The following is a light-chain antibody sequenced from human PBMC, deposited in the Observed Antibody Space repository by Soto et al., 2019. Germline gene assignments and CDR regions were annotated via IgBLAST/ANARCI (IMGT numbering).Light chain of an antibody. V-gene: IGLV2-14*03. CDR3: SSYATSSVV. Sequence: QSALTQPASVSGSPGQSIAISCTGTTSDVGGYNHVSWYQQHPGKAPKLMIYDVNRRPSGVSDRFSGSKSGNTASLTITGLQAEYEADYYCSSYATSSVVFGGGTKLTVL. CDR2: DVN. CDR1: TSDVGGYNH. J-gene: IGLJ2*01.